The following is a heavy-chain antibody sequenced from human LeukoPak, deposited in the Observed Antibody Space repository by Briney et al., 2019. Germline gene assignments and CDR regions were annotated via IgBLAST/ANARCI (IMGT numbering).Heavy chain of an antibody. CDR1: GFTVGTSY. J-gene: IGHJ3*02. CDR2: IENTGTT. V-gene: IGHV3-66*01. CDR3: ARGGKLGGFDI. D-gene: IGHD2-15*01. Sequence: PGGSLRLSCVASGFTVGTSYMTWVRQAPGGGLECVSFIENTGTTYYADSVKGRFTISRDSSENTLYLQMNSLRAEDTAVYYCARGGKLGGFDIWGQGTMVTVSS.